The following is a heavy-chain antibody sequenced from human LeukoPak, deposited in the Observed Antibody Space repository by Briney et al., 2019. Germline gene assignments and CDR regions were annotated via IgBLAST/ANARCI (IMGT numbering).Heavy chain of an antibody. V-gene: IGHV1-69*04. J-gene: IGHJ4*02. D-gene: IGHD3-10*01. Sequence: SVKVSCKASGGTFSCYAISWERQAPGQGLEWMGRIIPILGIANYAQKFQGRVTITADKSTSTAYMELSSLRSEDTAVYYCAREGSGYDYWGQGTLVTVSS. CDR1: GGTFSCYA. CDR3: AREGSGYDY. CDR2: IIPILGIA.